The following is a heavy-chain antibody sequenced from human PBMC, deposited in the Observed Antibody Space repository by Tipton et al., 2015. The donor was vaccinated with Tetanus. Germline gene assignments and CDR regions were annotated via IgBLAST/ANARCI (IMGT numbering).Heavy chain of an antibody. V-gene: IGHV4-34*01. CDR3: ARRGVQLWKQYYFDY. D-gene: IGHD5-18*01. CDR1: GGSFSGYY. CDR2: INHSGST. J-gene: IGHJ4*02. Sequence: TLSLTCAVYGGSFSGYYWSWIRQPPGKGLEWIGEINHSGSTNYNPSLKSRVTISVDTSKNQFSLKLSSVTAADTAVYYCARRGVQLWKQYYFDYWGQGTLVTVSS.